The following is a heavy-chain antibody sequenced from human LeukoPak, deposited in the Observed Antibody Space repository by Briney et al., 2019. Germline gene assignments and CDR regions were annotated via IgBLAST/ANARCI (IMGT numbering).Heavy chain of an antibody. J-gene: IGHJ6*04. V-gene: IGHV4-34*01. CDR3: ARVSLFGVGPIV. CDR1: GGSFSGYY. Sequence: SETLSLTCAVYGGSFSGYYWGWIRQPPGKGQEWIGEINHSGSTNYNPSLKSRVTISVDTSKNQFSLKLSSVTAADTAVYYCARVSLFGVGPIVWGKGTTVTVSS. CDR2: INHSGST. D-gene: IGHD3-3*01.